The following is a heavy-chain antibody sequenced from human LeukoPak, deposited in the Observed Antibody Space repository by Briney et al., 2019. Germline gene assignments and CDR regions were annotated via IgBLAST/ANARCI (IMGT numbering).Heavy chain of an antibody. CDR1: GLTFSGYW. CDR2: IKQDGSQK. J-gene: IGHJ4*02. Sequence: SGGSLRLSCAGSGLTFSGYWMKWVRQAPGKGLEWVANIKQDGSQKYYVDSVKGRFIISRDNAKNSLYLQMNSVRAEDTAVYYCAREGTFGDYRASGDHWGQGALVTVSS. V-gene: IGHV3-7*03. D-gene: IGHD2-21*02. CDR3: AREGTFGDYRASGDH.